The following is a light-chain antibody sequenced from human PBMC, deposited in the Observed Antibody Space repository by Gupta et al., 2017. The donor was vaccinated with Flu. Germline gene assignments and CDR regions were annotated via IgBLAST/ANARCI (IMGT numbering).Light chain of an antibody. V-gene: IGKV1-5*03. J-gene: IGKJ4*01. CDR3: QQDEAYPIT. CDR1: QSISSW. Sequence: DIQMTQSPSTLSASVGDRVTITCRASQSISSWLAWYQQKPGKAPKLLIYKASILESGVPSRFSGSGSGTXFTLIIXSLQPDDLAAYYCQQDEAYPITFGXGTKVEIK. CDR2: KAS.